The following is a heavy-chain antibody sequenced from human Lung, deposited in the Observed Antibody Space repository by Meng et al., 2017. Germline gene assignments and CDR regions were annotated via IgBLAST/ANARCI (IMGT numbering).Heavy chain of an antibody. Sequence: QVQLQVAGPGLGKPSWTLSLTCAFSGGSITSSTWWSWVRQTPGKGLEWFGEIFHSGSTNYNPPLESRVTISVDKSKNQFSLKVYSVTAADTATYYCARFDISSSGRGDYWGQGILVTVSS. CDR2: IFHSGST. CDR3: ARFDISSSGRGDY. V-gene: IGHV4-4*02. D-gene: IGHD1-26*01. J-gene: IGHJ4*02. CDR1: GGSITSSTW.